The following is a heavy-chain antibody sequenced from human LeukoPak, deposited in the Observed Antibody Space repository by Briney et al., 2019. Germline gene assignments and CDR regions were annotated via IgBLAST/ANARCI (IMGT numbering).Heavy chain of an antibody. CDR1: GGSISSSTYY. D-gene: IGHD2-21*02. J-gene: IGHJ5*02. V-gene: IGHV4-39*01. Sequence: PSETLSLTCTVSGGSISSSTYYWGWIRPPPGKGLEWIGSIYYSGTTYYDASLKRRVTISVDTSRNQFSLRLSSVTAADTAVYYCARALCGGDCYGENWFDPWGQGTLVTVSS. CDR2: IYYSGTT. CDR3: ARALCGGDCYGENWFDP.